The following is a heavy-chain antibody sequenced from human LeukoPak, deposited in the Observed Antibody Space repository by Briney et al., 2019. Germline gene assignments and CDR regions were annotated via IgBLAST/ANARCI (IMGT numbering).Heavy chain of an antibody. J-gene: IGHJ4*02. CDR3: ARMGDILTGYAFDY. V-gene: IGHV1-18*04. Sequence: GASVNVSCKSSGYTFTSYGISWVRQAPGQGLEWMGWISAYNGNTNYAQKLQGSVTMTTDTSTSTAYMELRSLRSDDTAVYYCARMGDILTGYAFDYWGEGTLVTVSS. CDR2: ISAYNGNT. CDR1: GYTFTSYG. D-gene: IGHD3-9*01.